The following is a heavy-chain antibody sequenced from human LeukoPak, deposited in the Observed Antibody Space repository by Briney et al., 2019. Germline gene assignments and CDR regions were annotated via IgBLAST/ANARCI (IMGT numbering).Heavy chain of an antibody. CDR1: GFTFSSYE. CDR2: VSSRATTI. Sequence: GGYLRLSCAASGFTFSSYEINWVRQAPGRGLEWVSYVSSRATTIYYADSVKGRFTISRDNAKNSLYLQMNSLRAEDTAIYYCAVPITMVRGAPGDHWGQGTLVTVSS. J-gene: IGHJ4*02. D-gene: IGHD3-10*01. CDR3: AVPITMVRGAPGDH. V-gene: IGHV3-48*03.